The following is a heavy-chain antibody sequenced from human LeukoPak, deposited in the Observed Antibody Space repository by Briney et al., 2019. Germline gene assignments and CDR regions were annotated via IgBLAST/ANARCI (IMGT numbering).Heavy chain of an antibody. D-gene: IGHD3-16*01. CDR2: IYYSGST. Sequence: PSETLSLTCTVSGGSISSYYWSWIRQPPGKGLEWIGYIYYSGSTNYNPSLKSRVTISVDTSKNQFSLKLSSVTAADTAVYYCARQEGLGISNYWGQGTLVTVSS. V-gene: IGHV4-59*08. J-gene: IGHJ4*02. CDR3: ARQEGLGISNY. CDR1: GGSISSYY.